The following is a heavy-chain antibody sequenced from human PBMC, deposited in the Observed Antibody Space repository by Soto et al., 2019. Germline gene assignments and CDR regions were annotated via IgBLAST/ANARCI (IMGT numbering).Heavy chain of an antibody. CDR3: ARVGTMIVVALKSDYYYGMDV. V-gene: IGHV3-21*01. Sequence: EVQLVESGGGLVKPGGSLRLSCAASGFTFSSYSMNWVRQAPGKGLEWVSSISSSSSYIYYADSVKGRFTISRDNAKNSLYLQMNSLKAEDTAVYYCARVGTMIVVALKSDYYYGMDVWGQGTTVTVSS. CDR2: ISSSSSYI. CDR1: GFTFSSYS. J-gene: IGHJ6*02. D-gene: IGHD3-22*01.